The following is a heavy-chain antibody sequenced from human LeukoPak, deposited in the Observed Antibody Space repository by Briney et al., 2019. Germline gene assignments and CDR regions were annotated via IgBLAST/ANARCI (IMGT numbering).Heavy chain of an antibody. CDR3: ARALTTVTQYYFDY. Sequence: SETLSLTCAVSGGSISRSNWGSWVRQPPGKGLEWIGEIYHSGSTNYNPSLKSRVNISVDKSKNQFSLKLSSVTAADTAVYYCARALTTVTQYYFDYWGQGTLVTVSS. CDR1: GGSISRSNW. D-gene: IGHD4-17*01. J-gene: IGHJ4*02. V-gene: IGHV4-4*02. CDR2: IYHSGST.